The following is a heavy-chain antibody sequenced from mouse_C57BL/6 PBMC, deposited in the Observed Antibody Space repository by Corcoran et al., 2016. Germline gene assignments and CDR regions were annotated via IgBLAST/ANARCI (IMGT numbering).Heavy chain of an antibody. CDR2: INPNNGGT. CDR3: ARFYDGYPYYAMDY. V-gene: IGHV1-26*01. CDR1: EYTFTDYY. Sequence: EVQLQQSGPELVKPGASVKISCKASEYTFTDYYMNWVKQSHGKSLEWIGDINPNNGGTSYNQKFKGKATLTVDKSSSTAYMELRSLTSEDSAVYYCARFYDGYPYYAMDYWGQGTSVTVSS. J-gene: IGHJ4*01. D-gene: IGHD2-3*01.